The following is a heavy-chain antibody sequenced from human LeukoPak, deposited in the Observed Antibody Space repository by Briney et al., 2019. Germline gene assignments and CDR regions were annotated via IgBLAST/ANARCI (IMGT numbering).Heavy chain of an antibody. J-gene: IGHJ5*02. CDR1: GGSISSYY. CDR2: IYYSGST. Sequence: PSETLSLTCTVSGGSISSYYWSWIRQPPGKGLGWIGYIYYSGSTNYNPSLKSRVTISVDTSKNQFSLKLSSVTAADTAVYYCARGESVLAANWFDPWGQGTLVTVSS. V-gene: IGHV4-59*01. CDR3: ARGESVLAANWFDP. D-gene: IGHD2-21*01.